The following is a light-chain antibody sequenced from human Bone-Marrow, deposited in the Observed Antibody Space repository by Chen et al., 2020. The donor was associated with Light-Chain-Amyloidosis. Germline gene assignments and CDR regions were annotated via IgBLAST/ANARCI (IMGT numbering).Light chain of an antibody. CDR1: QTISSNY. V-gene: IGKV3-20*01. J-gene: IGKJ4*01. Sequence: EIVLPQSPGTLSLSPGEGANLSCRASQTISSNYLTWYQQKFGQAPRLLIYGSSSRATGIPDRFTGSGSGTDFTLTINRLEPEDFAMYYCQQYGTSPFTFGGGTKVEIK. CDR3: QQYGTSPFT. CDR2: GSS.